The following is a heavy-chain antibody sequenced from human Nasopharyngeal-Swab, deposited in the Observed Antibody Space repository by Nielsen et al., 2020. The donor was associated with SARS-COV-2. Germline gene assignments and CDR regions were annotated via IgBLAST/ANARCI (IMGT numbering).Heavy chain of an antibody. Sequence: GESLKISCAASGFTFSSYDMHWVRQAPGKGLEWVAVTSHDGSNRYYADSVKGRFTISRDNSKNTLYLQMNSLRDEDTAVYYCAKVKWDRQAPVDYWGQGTLVTVSS. V-gene: IGHV3-30*18. CDR3: AKVKWDRQAPVDY. CDR1: GFTFSSYD. J-gene: IGHJ4*02. CDR2: TSHDGSNR. D-gene: IGHD1-26*01.